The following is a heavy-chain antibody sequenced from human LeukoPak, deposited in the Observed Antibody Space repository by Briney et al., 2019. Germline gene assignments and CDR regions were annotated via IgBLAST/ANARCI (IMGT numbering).Heavy chain of an antibody. CDR3: ARESVIAVVDY. D-gene: IGHD6-19*01. J-gene: IGHJ4*02. CDR2: IIPILGIA. V-gene: IGHV1-69*04. CDR1: GGTFSSYA. Sequence: ASVKVSCKASGGTFSSYAISWVRQAPGQGLEWMGRIIPILGIANYAQKFQGRVTITADKSTSTAYMELSSLRSGDTAVYYCARESVIAVVDYWGQGTLVTVSS.